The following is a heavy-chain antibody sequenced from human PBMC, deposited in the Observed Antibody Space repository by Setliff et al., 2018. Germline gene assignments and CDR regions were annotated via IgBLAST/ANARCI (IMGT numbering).Heavy chain of an antibody. Sequence: PSETLSLTCAVYGGSFSGYYWTWIRQPPGKGLEWIGEINHSGSTNYNPSLKSRVTISVDTSKNQFSLKLSAVTAADTAVYYCARGKGSWVLLRWFDPWGQGTRGTVSS. CDR1: GGSFSGYY. D-gene: IGHD3-10*01. V-gene: IGHV4-34*01. CDR3: ARGKGSWVLLRWFDP. J-gene: IGHJ5*02. CDR2: INHSGST.